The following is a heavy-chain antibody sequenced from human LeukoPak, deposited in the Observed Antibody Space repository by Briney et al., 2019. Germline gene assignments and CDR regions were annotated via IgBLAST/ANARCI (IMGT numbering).Heavy chain of an antibody. CDR2: IKEDGSEK. CDR1: GFTFSLYW. J-gene: IGHJ4*02. CDR3: ARSKKYYFDC. V-gene: IGHV3-7*01. Sequence: GGSLRLSCAASGFTFSLYWMAWVRQAPGKGLEWVANIKEDGSEKYYVDSVKGRFTISRDNAKNSMYLEMNSLRAEDTAVYYCARSKKYYFDCWGQGTLVTVSS.